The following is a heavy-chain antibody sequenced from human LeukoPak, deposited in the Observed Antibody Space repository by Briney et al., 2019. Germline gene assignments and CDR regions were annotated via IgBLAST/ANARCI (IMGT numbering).Heavy chain of an antibody. CDR2: MNPNSGNT. Sequence: ASVKVSCKASGYTFTSYDINWVRQATGQGLEWMGWMNPNSGNTGYAQKFQGRVTMTRNTSISTAYMELSSLRSEDTAVYYCARATGYSYLFDYWGQGTLVTVSS. V-gene: IGHV1-8*01. CDR1: GYTFTSYD. D-gene: IGHD5-18*01. CDR3: ARATGYSYLFDY. J-gene: IGHJ4*02.